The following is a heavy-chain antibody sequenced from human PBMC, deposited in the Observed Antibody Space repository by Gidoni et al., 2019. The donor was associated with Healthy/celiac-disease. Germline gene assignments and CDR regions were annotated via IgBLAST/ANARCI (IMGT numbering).Heavy chain of an antibody. J-gene: IGHJ4*02. CDR3: ARGRGYCSGGSCYSTYYFDY. D-gene: IGHD2-15*01. CDR2: IYYSGST. CDR1: GGSISSSSYY. Sequence: QLQLQESGPGLVKPSETLSLTCTVSGGSISSSSYYWRWIRQPPGKGLEWIGSIYYSGSTYYNPSLKSRVTISVDTSKNQFSLKLSSVTAADTAVYYCARGRGYCSGGSCYSTYYFDYWGQGTLVTVSS. V-gene: IGHV4-39*01.